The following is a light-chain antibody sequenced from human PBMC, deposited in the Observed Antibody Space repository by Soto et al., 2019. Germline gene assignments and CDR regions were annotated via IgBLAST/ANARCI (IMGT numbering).Light chain of an antibody. CDR1: QSVDKY. Sequence: EIVMTQYPATLSVSPGERATLSCRASQSVDKYLVWYQQKPGQAPRLLIYDASNRATGIPARFSGSGSGTEFSLTISSLQSEDFAVYYCQQYSKWPITFGQGTRLEIK. J-gene: IGKJ5*01. V-gene: IGKV3D-15*01. CDR2: DAS. CDR3: QQYSKWPIT.